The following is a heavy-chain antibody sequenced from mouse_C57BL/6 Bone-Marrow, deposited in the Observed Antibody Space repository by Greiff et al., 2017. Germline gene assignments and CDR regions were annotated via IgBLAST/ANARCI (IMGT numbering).Heavy chain of an antibody. CDR2: IYPRSGNT. CDR1: GYTFTSYG. CDR3: ATVVPFAY. V-gene: IGHV1-81*01. D-gene: IGHD1-1*01. Sequence: VQLVESGAELARPGASVKLSCKASGYTFTSYGISWVKQRTGQGLEWIGEIYPRSGNTYYNEKFKGKATLTADKSSSTAYMELRSLSSEDSAVYFCATVVPFAYWGQGTLVTVSA. J-gene: IGHJ3*01.